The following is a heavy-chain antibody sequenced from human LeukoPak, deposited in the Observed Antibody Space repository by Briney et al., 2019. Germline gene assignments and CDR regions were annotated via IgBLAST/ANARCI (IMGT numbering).Heavy chain of an antibody. CDR1: GGSISSYY. CDR3: ARAYDSSGYYLRHLDY. Sequence: PSETLSLSCIVSGGSISSYYWSWIRQPPGKGLEWIGYISNSGSANYNPSLKSRVTISVDMSKNQFSLKLSSVTAADTAVYYCARAYDSSGYYLRHLDYWGQGTLVTVSS. J-gene: IGHJ4*02. CDR2: ISNSGSA. V-gene: IGHV4-59*08. D-gene: IGHD3-22*01.